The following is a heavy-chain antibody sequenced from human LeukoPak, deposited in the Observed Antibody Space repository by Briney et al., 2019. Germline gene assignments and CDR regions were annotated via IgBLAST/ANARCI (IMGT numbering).Heavy chain of an antibody. CDR2: ISNNGGST. CDR1: GFTFTNYA. CDR3: VTDRWQMATILGY. V-gene: IGHV3-64D*09. Sequence: GGSLRLSCSASGFTFTNYAMHWVRQAPGKRLEYVSSISNNGGSTYYADSVKGRFTISRDNSKNTLYLQMSSLRPEDTAVYYCVTDRWQMATILGYWGQGTLVTVSS. J-gene: IGHJ4*02. D-gene: IGHD5-24*01.